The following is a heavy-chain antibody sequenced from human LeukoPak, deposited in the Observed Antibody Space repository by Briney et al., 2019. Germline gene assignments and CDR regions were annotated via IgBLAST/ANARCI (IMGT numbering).Heavy chain of an antibody. CDR2: LAHDGGYR. D-gene: IGHD6-19*01. V-gene: IGHV3-30*04. J-gene: IGHJ4*02. CDR1: GLTFSNYA. Sequence: GGSLTLSCAASGLTFSNYAMHWVRQPPGKGLEWVAVLAHDGGYRYFADSVQGRFTISRDNSKNTLYLQMSSLRAEDTALYYCARGTPAVAGIDYWGQGTLVTVSS. CDR3: ARGTPAVAGIDY.